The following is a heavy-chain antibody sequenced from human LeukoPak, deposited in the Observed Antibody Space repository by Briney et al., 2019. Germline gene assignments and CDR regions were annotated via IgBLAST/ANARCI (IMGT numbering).Heavy chain of an antibody. V-gene: IGHV1-18*01. CDR3: ARDSRLRDSERLLYPLDY. J-gene: IGHJ4*02. CDR1: GYIVTTYG. Sequence: ASVKVFCKASGYIVTTYGISWVRQAPGQGLEWMGWISSYNGNTIYAQRFQGRLTMTTDTSTSTAYMELRSLRSDDTAVYYCARDSRLRDSERLLYPLDYWGQGALVTVSS. CDR2: ISSYNGNT. D-gene: IGHD3-3*01.